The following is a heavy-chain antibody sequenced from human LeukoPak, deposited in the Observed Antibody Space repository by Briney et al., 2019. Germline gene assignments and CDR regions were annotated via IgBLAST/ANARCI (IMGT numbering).Heavy chain of an antibody. D-gene: IGHD4-17*01. Sequence: SETLSLTCTVSTGSITSGGYSWNWIRQAPGKGLEWIGYIHHNGNTYSNPSLKSRVTMSLDTSKNQFSLKLSSVTAADTAIYYCARDDGDYAYYFDSWGQGALVTVSS. CDR2: IHHNGNT. CDR1: TGSITSGGYS. V-gene: IGHV4-30-2*01. J-gene: IGHJ4*02. CDR3: ARDDGDYAYYFDS.